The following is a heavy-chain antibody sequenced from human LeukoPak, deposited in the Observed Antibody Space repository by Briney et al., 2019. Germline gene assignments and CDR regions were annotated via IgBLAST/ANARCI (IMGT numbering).Heavy chain of an antibody. D-gene: IGHD3-10*01. CDR3: ARDYGSGSYYLDY. V-gene: IGHV4-61*01. J-gene: IGHJ4*02. CDR1: GGSVSSGSYY. CDR2: IYYSGST. Sequence: PSETLSLTCTVSGGSVSSGSYYWSWIRQPPGKGLEWIGFIYYSGSTNYNPSLKSRVTISVDTSKNQFSLRLSSVTAADTAVYYCARDYGSGSYYLDYWGQGTLVTVSS.